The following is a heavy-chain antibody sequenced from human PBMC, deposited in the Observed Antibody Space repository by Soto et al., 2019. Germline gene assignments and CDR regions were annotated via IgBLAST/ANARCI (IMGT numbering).Heavy chain of an antibody. Sequence: EVQVVESGGGLVQPGGSLRLSCAASGFPFSSYEMNWVRQAPGAGLEWVSYISGSGTNINYADSVKGRFTISRDNAENSLLRQMNSLRAEDKAVYYCGSEGASGNHDAFDPWGRGTLVTVSS. CDR1: GFPFSSYE. D-gene: IGHD1-26*01. J-gene: IGHJ3*01. CDR2: ISGSGTNI. V-gene: IGHV3-48*03. CDR3: GSEGASGNHDAFDP.